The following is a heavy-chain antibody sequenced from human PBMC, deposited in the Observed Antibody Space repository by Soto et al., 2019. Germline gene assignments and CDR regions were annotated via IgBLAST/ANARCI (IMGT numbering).Heavy chain of an antibody. D-gene: IGHD5-12*01. V-gene: IGHV1-18*01. CDR2: ISTYSGYS. J-gene: IGHJ5*02. Sequence: QVHLVQSGVEVKTPGASVKVSCQASGYTFFTYDISWVRQAPGQGIEWMGWISTYSGYSKYAQKFQGRVTMTTDTSTPAANLALRSLRSDDTAVYYSARHNGPTTSEEWFHPWGQGNLVTVSS. CDR3: ARHNGPTTSEEWFHP. CDR1: GYTFFTYD.